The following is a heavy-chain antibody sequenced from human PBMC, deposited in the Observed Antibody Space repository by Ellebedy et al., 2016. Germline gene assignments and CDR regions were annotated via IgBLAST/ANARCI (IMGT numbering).Heavy chain of an antibody. D-gene: IGHD3-9*01. V-gene: IGHV4-34*01. J-gene: IGHJ4*02. CDR1: GGSFSGYY. Sequence: SETLSLXCAVYGGSFSGYYWSWIRQPPGKGLEWIGEINHSGSTNYNPSLKSRVTISVDTSKNQFSLKLSSVTAADTAVYYCARGPYDILTGYYPGSDYWGQGTLVTVSS. CDR2: INHSGST. CDR3: ARGPYDILTGYYPGSDY.